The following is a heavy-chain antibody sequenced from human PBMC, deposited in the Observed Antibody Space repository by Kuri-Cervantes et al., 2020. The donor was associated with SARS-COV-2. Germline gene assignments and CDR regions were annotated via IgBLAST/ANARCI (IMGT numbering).Heavy chain of an antibody. V-gene: IGHV1-18*01. CDR3: ARDPNYDSSGYYGLTFDY. CDR2: ISAYNGNT. J-gene: IGHJ4*02. Sequence: ASVKVSCKASGYTFTSYGISWVRQAPGQGLEWMGWISAYNGNTNYAQKLQGRVTMTTDTSTSTAYMELRSLRSDDTAVYYCARDPNYDSSGYYGLTFDYWGQGTQVTVSS. CDR1: GYTFTSYG. D-gene: IGHD3-22*01.